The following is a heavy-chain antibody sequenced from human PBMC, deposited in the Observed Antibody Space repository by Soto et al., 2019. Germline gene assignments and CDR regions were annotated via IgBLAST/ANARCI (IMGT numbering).Heavy chain of an antibody. D-gene: IGHD3-3*01. CDR2: ISYDGSNK. J-gene: IGHJ4*02. CDR1: GFSISSYA. CDR3: AREIERLLGY. Sequence: GGSMRLSCAASGFSISSYAMHWVRQAPGKGLEWMAVISYDGSNKYYADSVKGRFTISRDNSKNTLYLQMNSLRAEDTAVYYCAREIERLLGYWGQGTLVTVSS. V-gene: IGHV3-30-3*01.